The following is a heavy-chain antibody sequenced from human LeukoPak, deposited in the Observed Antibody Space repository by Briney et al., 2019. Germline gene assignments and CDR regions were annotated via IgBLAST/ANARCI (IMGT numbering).Heavy chain of an antibody. CDR3: AGGYGGYIY. J-gene: IGHJ4*02. D-gene: IGHD5-12*01. CDR2: INRVGCST. CDR1: GFTFSTYL. Sequence: GGSLRLSCAASGFTFSTYLMHWVRQAPGKGLVWVSLINRVGCSTNYADSVQGRFPISRDNAKNTLYLKMNSLRAEDTAVYYCAGGYGGYIYWGQGPLVTVST. V-gene: IGHV3-74*01.